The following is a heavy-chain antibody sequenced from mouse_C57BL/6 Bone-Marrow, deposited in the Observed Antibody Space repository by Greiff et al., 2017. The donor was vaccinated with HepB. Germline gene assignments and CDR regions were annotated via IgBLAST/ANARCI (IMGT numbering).Heavy chain of an antibody. V-gene: IGHV1-77*01. CDR3: ARTVITTVVATNYYAMDY. CDR2: IGPGSGST. Sequence: QVQLQQSGAELVKPGASVKISCKASGYTFTDYYINWVKQRPGQGLEWIGKIGPGSGSTYYNEKFKGKATLTADKSSSTAYMQLSSLTSEDSAVYFCARTVITTVVATNYYAMDYWGQGTSVTVSS. CDR1: GYTFTDYY. J-gene: IGHJ4*01. D-gene: IGHD1-1*01.